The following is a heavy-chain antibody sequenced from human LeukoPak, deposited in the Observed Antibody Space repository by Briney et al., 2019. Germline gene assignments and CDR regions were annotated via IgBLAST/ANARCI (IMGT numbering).Heavy chain of an antibody. J-gene: IGHJ4*02. D-gene: IGHD3-16*01. V-gene: IGHV3-7*01. CDR3: ARGFGRYDY. CDR2: IKQDGSEK. CDR1: GFTSSSYW. Sequence: PGGSLRLSCAASGFTSSSYWMSWVRQAPGKGREWVANIKQDGSEKYYVDSVKGRFTISRDNAKNSLYLQMNSLRAEDTAVYYCARGFGRYDYWGQGTLVTVSS.